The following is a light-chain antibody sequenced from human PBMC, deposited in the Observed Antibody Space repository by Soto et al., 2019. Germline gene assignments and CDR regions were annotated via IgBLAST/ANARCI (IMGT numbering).Light chain of an antibody. CDR2: GSS. J-gene: IGKJ1*01. V-gene: IGKV1-39*01. CDR1: QSITTS. CDR3: QQSYCPPWT. Sequence: DVQLTQSPSSLSASIGDTVTISCRSSQSITTSLNWYQQKPGKPPALLIYGSSARQIGVPHRFSASGSGTDFTLTVSRLQNKDFAPYYCQQSYCPPWTFCQGTQMDLK.